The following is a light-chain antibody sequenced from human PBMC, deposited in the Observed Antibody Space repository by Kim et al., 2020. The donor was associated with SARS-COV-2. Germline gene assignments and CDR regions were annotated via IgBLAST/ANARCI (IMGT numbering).Light chain of an antibody. CDR2: GEN. J-gene: IGLJ3*02. V-gene: IGLV3-19*01. CDR1: SIRSSS. Sequence: SSELTQDPDVSVTLGRTISITCQGDSIRSSSASWYQQKPGQAPVLVIYGENNRPSGIPDRFSGSSSGNTASLTITVAQADDEAAYYCKARDSRGTLRVF. CDR3: KARDSRGTLRV.